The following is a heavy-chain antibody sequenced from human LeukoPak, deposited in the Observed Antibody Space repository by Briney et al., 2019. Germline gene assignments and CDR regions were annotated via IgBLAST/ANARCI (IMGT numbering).Heavy chain of an antibody. J-gene: IGHJ4*02. CDR1: GFTFSSYG. V-gene: IGHV3-33*01. D-gene: IGHD3-10*01. Sequence: GRSLRLSCAASGFTFSSYGMHWVRQAPGKGLEWVAVIWYDGSNKYYADSVKGRFTISRDNSKNTLYLQMNSLRAEDTAVYYCARDLWFGELPNYFDYWGQGTLVTVSS. CDR3: ARDLWFGELPNYFDY. CDR2: IWYDGSNK.